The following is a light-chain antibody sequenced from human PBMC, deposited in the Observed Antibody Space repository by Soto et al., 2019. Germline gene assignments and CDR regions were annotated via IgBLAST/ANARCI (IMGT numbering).Light chain of an antibody. CDR3: QKYNSAPLT. Sequence: DVQMTQSPSSLSAFVGHRVTITCRASQGIAPYLAWFQQKPGKVPKLLIYATSTLQSGVPSRFSGSGSGTDFTLTINSLQPEDVGTYYCQKYNSAPLTFGGGTKVDIK. V-gene: IGKV1-27*01. CDR1: QGIAPY. CDR2: ATS. J-gene: IGKJ4*01.